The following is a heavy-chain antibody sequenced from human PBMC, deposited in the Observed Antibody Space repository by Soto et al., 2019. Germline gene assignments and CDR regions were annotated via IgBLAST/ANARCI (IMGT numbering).Heavy chain of an antibody. CDR3: ARQYSSSWFHGMDV. CDR2: IYYSGST. CDR1: GGSISSGDYY. D-gene: IGHD6-13*01. V-gene: IGHV4-30-4*01. J-gene: IGHJ6*02. Sequence: SETLSLTWTVSGGSISSGDYYWSWIRHPPVKGLEWIGYIYYSGSTYYNPSLKSRLTISVHTSKNQFSLKLSSVTAADTAVYYCARQYSSSWFHGMDVWGQGTTVTV.